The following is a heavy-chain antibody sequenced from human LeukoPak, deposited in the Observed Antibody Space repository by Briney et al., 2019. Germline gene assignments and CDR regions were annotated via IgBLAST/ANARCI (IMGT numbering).Heavy chain of an antibody. CDR1: GGSISSGDYY. CDR3: ARGSHCSGGSCYSAYFDY. D-gene: IGHD2-15*01. J-gene: IGHJ4*02. CDR2: INHSGST. V-gene: IGHV4-39*07. Sequence: SETLSLTCTVSGGSISSGDYYWSWIRQPPGKGLEWIGEINHSGSTNYNPSLKSRVTISVDTSKNQFSLKLSSVTAADTAVYYCARGSHCSGGSCYSAYFDYWGQGTLVTVSS.